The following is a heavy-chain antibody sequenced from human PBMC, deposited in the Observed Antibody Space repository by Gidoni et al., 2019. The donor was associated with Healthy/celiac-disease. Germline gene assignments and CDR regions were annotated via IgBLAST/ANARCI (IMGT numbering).Heavy chain of an antibody. CDR2: ISSSSSYI. D-gene: IGHD6-6*01. V-gene: IGHV3-21*01. CDR3: VRDRGSSWVYYYYGMDV. CDR1: GFTFSSSS. J-gene: IGHJ6*02. Sequence: EVQLVESGGGLVKPGGALRLSCEASGFTFSSSSMNWFRQAPGKGLEWVPSISSSSSYIDYADSVKGRFNISRDNAKNSLYLQMNSLRAEDTAVYYCVRDRGSSWVYYYYGMDVWGQGTTVTVSS.